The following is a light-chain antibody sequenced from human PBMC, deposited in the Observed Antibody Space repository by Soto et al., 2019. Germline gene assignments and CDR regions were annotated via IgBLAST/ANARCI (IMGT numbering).Light chain of an antibody. CDR1: PSLLQSNGYNY. CDR2: LGS. J-gene: IGKJ4*01. Sequence: DIVMTQSPLSLPVPPGASASISCRSSPSLLQSNGYNYLDWYLQKPGQSPQLXIYLGSNRASGVPDRVSGSGSGTDFSLTISSLQPEDVATYYCQKYDSAPLTFGGGTKVDIK. V-gene: IGKV2-28*01. CDR3: QKYDSAPLT.